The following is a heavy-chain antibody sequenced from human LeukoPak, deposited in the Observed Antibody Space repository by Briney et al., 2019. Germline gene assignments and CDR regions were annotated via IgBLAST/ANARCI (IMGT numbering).Heavy chain of an antibody. J-gene: IGHJ4*02. Sequence: GGSLRLSCAASGFTFSSYAMSWVRQAPGKGLEWVSGISGSGGSTYFADSVKGRFTISRDNPKNTLYLQMNSLRAEDTAAYYCAKMSISGWYGSAGNYLDYWGQGTLVTVSS. D-gene: IGHD6-19*01. CDR3: AKMSISGWYGSAGNYLDY. CDR1: GFTFSSYA. V-gene: IGHV3-23*01. CDR2: ISGSGGST.